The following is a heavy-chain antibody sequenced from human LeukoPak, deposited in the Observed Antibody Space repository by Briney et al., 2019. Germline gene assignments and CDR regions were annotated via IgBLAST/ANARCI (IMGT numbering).Heavy chain of an antibody. Sequence: SETLSLTCTVSGDSISSYYWSWIRQPPGKGLEWIGYISYSGMTNYNPSLKSRVTISVDTSKNQFSLKLSSVTAADTAVYYCARAFHGGYSYANVAYYYYGMDVWGQGTTVTVSS. CDR2: ISYSGMT. V-gene: IGHV4-59*01. J-gene: IGHJ6*02. D-gene: IGHD5-18*01. CDR3: ARAFHGGYSYANVAYYYYGMDV. CDR1: GDSISSYY.